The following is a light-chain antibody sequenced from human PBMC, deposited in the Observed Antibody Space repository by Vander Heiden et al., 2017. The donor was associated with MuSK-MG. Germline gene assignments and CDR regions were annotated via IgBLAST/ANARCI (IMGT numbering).Light chain of an antibody. J-gene: IGKJ2*01. CDR3: QQYLNLPYT. CDR2: DAS. Sequence: EIQMTQSASSLSASVGDRVTISCQASQDISNFLNWYQQKPGKAPKLLIYDASNLETGVPSRFSGGGSGTDFTLTISSLHPDDFATYYCQQYLNLPYTFDQGTNLEIK. CDR1: QDISNF. V-gene: IGKV1-33*01.